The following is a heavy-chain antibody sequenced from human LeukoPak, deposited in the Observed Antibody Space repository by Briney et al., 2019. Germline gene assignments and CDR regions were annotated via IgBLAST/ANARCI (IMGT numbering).Heavy chain of an antibody. CDR1: GGTFSSYA. CDR2: IIPILGIA. V-gene: IGHV1-69*04. CDR3: ARVYDSSGYYYDYYGMDV. J-gene: IGHJ6*02. Sequence: VASVKVSCKASGGTFSSYAISWVRQAPGQGLEWMGRIIPILGIANYAQKFQGRVTITADKSTSTAYMELSSLRSEDTAVYYCARVYDSSGYYYDYYGMDVWGQGTTVTVSS. D-gene: IGHD3-22*01.